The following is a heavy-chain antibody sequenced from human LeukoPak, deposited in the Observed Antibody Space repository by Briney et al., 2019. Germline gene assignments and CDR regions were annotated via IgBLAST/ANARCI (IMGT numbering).Heavy chain of an antibody. Sequence: GGSLRLSCAASGFTFSSHGMSWVRQAPGKGLEWVAVISYDGSNKYYADSVKGRCTISRDKSKNTLYLQMNSLEASDTAMYYCARHPHSSGTPDYWGQGTLGTVSS. CDR1: GFTFSSHG. V-gene: IGHV3-30*03. D-gene: IGHD3-22*01. CDR3: ARHPHSSGTPDY. J-gene: IGHJ4*02. CDR2: ISYDGSNK.